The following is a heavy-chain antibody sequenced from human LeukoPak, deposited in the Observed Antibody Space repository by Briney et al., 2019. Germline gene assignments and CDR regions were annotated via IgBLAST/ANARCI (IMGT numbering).Heavy chain of an antibody. CDR3: AKGSESRHHGVIAASGIVDY. CDR1: GFTFSSYA. V-gene: IGHV3-23*01. Sequence: PGRSLRLSCAASGFTFSSYAMSWVRQAPGKGLEWVSAISGSGVNTYYADSVKGRFTVSRDNSQNTLYLQMNSLRAEDTAVYYCAKGSESRHHGVIAASGIVDYWGQGTLVTVSS. D-gene: IGHD6-13*01. J-gene: IGHJ4*02. CDR2: ISGSGVNT.